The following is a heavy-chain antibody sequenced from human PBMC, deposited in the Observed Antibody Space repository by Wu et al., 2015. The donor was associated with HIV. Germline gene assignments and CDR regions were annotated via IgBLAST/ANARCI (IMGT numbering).Heavy chain of an antibody. D-gene: IGHD1-26*01. V-gene: IGHV1-58*02. J-gene: IGHJ4*02. CDR3: ARTILYSGSYFDY. Sequence: QMQLVQSGPEVKKPGTSVKVSCKASGFTFTSSAMQWVRQARGQRLEWIGWIVVGSGNTNYAQKFQERVTITRDMSTSTAYMELSSLRSDDTAVYFCARTILYSGSYFDYWGQGTLVTVSS. CDR2: IVVGSGNT. CDR1: GFTFTSSA.